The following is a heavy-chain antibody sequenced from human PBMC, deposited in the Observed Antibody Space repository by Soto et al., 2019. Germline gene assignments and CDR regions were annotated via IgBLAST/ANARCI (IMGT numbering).Heavy chain of an antibody. CDR2: IKQDGSEK. CDR1: GFTFSSYW. J-gene: IGHJ6*02. V-gene: IGHV3-7*03. Sequence: PGGSLRLSCAASGFTFSSYWMSWVRQAPGKGLEWVANIKQDGSEKYYVDSVKGRFTISRDNAKNSLYLQMNSLRAEDTAVYYCARDWKYYDFWSGSHGYYGMDVWGQGTTVTVS. CDR3: ARDWKYYDFWSGSHGYYGMDV. D-gene: IGHD3-3*01.